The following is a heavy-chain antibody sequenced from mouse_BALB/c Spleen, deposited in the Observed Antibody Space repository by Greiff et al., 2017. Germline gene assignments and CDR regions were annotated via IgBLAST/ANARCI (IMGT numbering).Heavy chain of an antibody. J-gene: IGHJ4*01. D-gene: IGHD1-1*01. CDR1: GFTFSSYA. CDR2: ISSGGST. CDR3: ANYYGSSLGAMDY. V-gene: IGHV5-6-5*01. Sequence: EVQGVESGGGLVKPGGSLKLSCAASGFTFSSYAMSWVRQTPEKRLEWVASISSGGSTYYPDSVKGRFTISRDNARNILYLQMSSLRSEDTAMYYCANYYGSSLGAMDYWGQGTSVTVSS.